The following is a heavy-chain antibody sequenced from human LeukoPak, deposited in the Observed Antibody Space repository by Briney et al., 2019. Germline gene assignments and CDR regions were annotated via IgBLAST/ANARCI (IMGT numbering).Heavy chain of an antibody. Sequence: GASVKVSCKASGYTFTSYGISWVRQAPGQGLEWMGWISAYNGNTNYAQKLQGRVTMTTDTSTSTAYMELRSLRSDDTAVYYCARDGIYCNSTSCYSPYYYYGMDVWGKGTTVTVYS. CDR1: GYTFTSYG. D-gene: IGHD2-2*01. CDR2: ISAYNGNT. J-gene: IGHJ6*04. V-gene: IGHV1-18*04. CDR3: ARDGIYCNSTSCYSPYYYYGMDV.